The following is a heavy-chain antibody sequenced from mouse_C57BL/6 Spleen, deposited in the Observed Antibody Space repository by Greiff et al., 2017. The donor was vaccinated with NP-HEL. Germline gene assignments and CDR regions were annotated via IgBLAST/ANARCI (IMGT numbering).Heavy chain of an antibody. CDR1: GYSFTGYY. V-gene: IGHV1-42*01. CDR3: ARREENYFDY. Sequence: VQLKESGPELVKPGASVKISCKASGYSFTGYYMNWVKQSPEKSLEWIGEINPSTGGTTYNQKFKAKATLTVDKSSSTAYRQLKSLTSEDSAVYYCARREENYFDYWGQGTTLTVSS. CDR2: INPSTGGT. J-gene: IGHJ2*01.